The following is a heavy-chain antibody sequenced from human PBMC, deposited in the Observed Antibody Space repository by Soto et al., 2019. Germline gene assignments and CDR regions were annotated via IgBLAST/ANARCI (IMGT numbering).Heavy chain of an antibody. D-gene: IGHD3-10*01. CDR2: IYWDDDK. V-gene: IGHV2-5*02. CDR1: GFSLSSSGVG. CDR3: ARGGWTTYYSPFVDY. J-gene: IGHJ4*02. Sequence: QITLKESGPTLVRPTQTLTLTCTFSGFSLSSSGVGVGWIRQPTGKALEWLALIYWDDDKRYSPSLKSRLTITQDTSKNQVVLTLTKLDTVDTATYYCARGGWTTYYSPFVDYWCQGNLVSVSS.